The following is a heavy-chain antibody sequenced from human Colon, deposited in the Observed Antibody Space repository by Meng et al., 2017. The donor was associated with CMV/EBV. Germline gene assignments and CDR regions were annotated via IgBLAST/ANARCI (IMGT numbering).Heavy chain of an antibody. CDR2: IYYSGYT. CDR3: ARDAHVAAAAAFDY. J-gene: IGHJ4*02. V-gene: IGHV4-59*01. D-gene: IGHD6-13*01. Sequence: SETLSLTCTVSGGSIGNYFWTWIRQPPGKGLEYIGCIYYSGYTDYSPSLKSRVTMSLDTSKNEISLKLDSVTAEDTAVYYCARDAHVAAAAAFDYWGQGTLVTVSS. CDR1: GGSIGNYF.